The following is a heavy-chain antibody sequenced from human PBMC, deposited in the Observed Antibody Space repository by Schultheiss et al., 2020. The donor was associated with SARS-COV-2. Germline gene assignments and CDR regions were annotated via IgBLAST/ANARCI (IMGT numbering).Heavy chain of an antibody. CDR2: IYHSGST. CDR3: ASHGEDYYNYGMDV. CDR1: GGSVSSGSYY. D-gene: IGHD7-27*01. J-gene: IGHJ6*02. V-gene: IGHV4-39*07. Sequence: SETLSLTCTVSGGSVSSGSYYWGWIRQPPGKGLEWIGSIYHSGSTNNNPSLKSRVTISVDTTKNQFSLKLSSVSNADTDVHYCASHGEDYYNYGMDVWGQGATVTVSS.